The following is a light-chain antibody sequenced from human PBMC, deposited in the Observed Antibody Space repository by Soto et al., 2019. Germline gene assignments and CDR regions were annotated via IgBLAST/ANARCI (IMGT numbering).Light chain of an antibody. CDR3: CSYAGSFTYV. CDR2: EVS. V-gene: IGLV2-23*02. Sequence: QSVLTQPASVSGSRGQSITISCTGTSSVIGSYTLVSWYQQHPGKAPKLLIYEVSKRPSGVSSRFSGSRSGNTASLTISGLQAEDEARYFCCSYAGSFTYVFGTGTKVTVL. CDR1: SSVIGSYTL. J-gene: IGLJ1*01.